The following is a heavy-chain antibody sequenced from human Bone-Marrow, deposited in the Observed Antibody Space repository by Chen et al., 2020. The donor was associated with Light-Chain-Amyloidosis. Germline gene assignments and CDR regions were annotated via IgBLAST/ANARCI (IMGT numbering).Heavy chain of an antibody. J-gene: IGHJ4*02. Sequence: QVQLVESGGGVVQPGRSLRLSCAASGFTFSSYGMHWVRQAPGKGLEWVAVIAYDGSNKYYADSVKGRFTISRDNSKNMLYLQMNSLRAEDTAVYYCAKEQGLSVPYWGQGTLVTVSS. CDR2: IAYDGSNK. CDR3: AKEQGLSVPY. CDR1: GFTFSSYG. V-gene: IGHV3-30*18. D-gene: IGHD6-19*01.